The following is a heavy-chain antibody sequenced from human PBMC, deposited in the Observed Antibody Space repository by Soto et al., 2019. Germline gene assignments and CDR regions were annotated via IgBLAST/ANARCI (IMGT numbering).Heavy chain of an antibody. CDR2: IYWDDDK. D-gene: IGHD6-13*01. Sequence: QITLTESGPTLVKPTQTLTLTCTFSGFSFSTSAVGVGWIRQPPGKALEGLALIYWDDDKRYSPFLKSRLTITEDTSTTQVVLTVTTMDPVDTGNYYCGHLYWAASGTRYYFDYSGQGPLVTVSS. V-gene: IGHV2-5*02. J-gene: IGHJ4*02. CDR1: GFSFSTSAVG. CDR3: GHLYWAASGTRYYFDY.